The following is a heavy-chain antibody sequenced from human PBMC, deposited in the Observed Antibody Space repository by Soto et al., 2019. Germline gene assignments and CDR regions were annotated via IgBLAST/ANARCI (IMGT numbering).Heavy chain of an antibody. CDR1: GGSISSTSYY. V-gene: IGHV4-39*02. J-gene: IGHJ4*02. Sequence: SETLSLTCAVSGGSISSTSYYWGWIRQPPGKGLEWIGSIDYYGSTFYNPSLKSRVTISVDTSKTQFSLKLSSVTAPDTAVYYCAREGGRVVGAKGGYYFDYWGQGTLVTVSS. CDR2: IDYYGST. D-gene: IGHD1-26*01. CDR3: AREGGRVVGAKGGYYFDY.